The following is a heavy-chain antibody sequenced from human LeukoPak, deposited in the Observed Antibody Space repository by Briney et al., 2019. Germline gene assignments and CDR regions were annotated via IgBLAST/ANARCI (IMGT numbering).Heavy chain of an antibody. Sequence: SETLSLTCTVSGGSISSGSYYWSWIRQPPGKGLEWIGEINHSGSTNYNPSLKSRVTISVDTSKNQFSLKLSSVTAADTAVYYCARGRRGYSYGQLDYWGQGTLVTVSS. CDR1: GGSISSGSYY. CDR3: ARGRRGYSYGQLDY. CDR2: INHSGST. D-gene: IGHD5-18*01. V-gene: IGHV4-39*07. J-gene: IGHJ4*02.